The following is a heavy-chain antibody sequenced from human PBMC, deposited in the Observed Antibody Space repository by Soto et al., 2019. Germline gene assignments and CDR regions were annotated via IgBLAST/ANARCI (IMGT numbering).Heavy chain of an antibody. CDR3: ARVRRGISKPYNWFDP. V-gene: IGHV4-34*01. CDR1: GGSFSGYY. CDR2: INHSGST. Sequence: QVQLQQWGAGLLKPSETLSLTCAVYGGSFSGYYWSWIRQPPGKGLEWIGEINHSGSTNYNPSLKRRVTIXVDXSXXQFSLKLSSVTAADTAVYYCARVRRGISKPYNWFDPWGQGTLVTVSS. J-gene: IGHJ5*02.